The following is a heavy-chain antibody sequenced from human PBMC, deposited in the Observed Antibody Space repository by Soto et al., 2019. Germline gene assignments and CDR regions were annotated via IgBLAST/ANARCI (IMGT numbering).Heavy chain of an antibody. J-gene: IGHJ4*02. CDR3: ARWRYGDY. V-gene: IGHV1-18*01. CDR1: GYTFTSYG. D-gene: IGHD1-1*01. Sequence: VHLVQSGAEVKKPGASVKVSCKASGYTFTSYGITWVRQAPGQGLEWMGWISAHNGNTDYAQKLQGRVIVTRDTSTSTAYRELRSLISDDTAGYYCARWRYGDYWGQGDVVTVTS. CDR2: ISAHNGNT.